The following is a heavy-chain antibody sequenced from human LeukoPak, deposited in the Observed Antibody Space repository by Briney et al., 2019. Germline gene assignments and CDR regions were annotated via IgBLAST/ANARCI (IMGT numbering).Heavy chain of an antibody. Sequence: ASVTVSCKASGYTFTSYGISWVRQAPGQGLEWMGWISPYNGNTNYAQKLQGRVTMTTDTSTTTAYMELRSLRSDDTAVYYCAREMATIVNQFDYWGQGTLVTVS. CDR3: AREMATIVNQFDY. CDR1: GYTFTSYG. V-gene: IGHV1-18*01. D-gene: IGHD5-24*01. CDR2: ISPYNGNT. J-gene: IGHJ4*02.